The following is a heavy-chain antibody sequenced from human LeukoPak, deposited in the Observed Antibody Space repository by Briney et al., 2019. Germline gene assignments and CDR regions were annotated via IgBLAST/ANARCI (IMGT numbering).Heavy chain of an antibody. CDR1: GGSISSYY. D-gene: IGHD6-13*01. Sequence: SETLSLTCTVSGGSISSYYWSWIRQPPGKGLEWIGYIYYSGSTNYNPSLKSRVTISVDTSKNQFSLKLSSVTAADTAVYYCARGAYSSIFFDYWGQGTLVTVSS. CDR2: IYYSGST. CDR3: ARGAYSSIFFDY. V-gene: IGHV4-59*12. J-gene: IGHJ4*02.